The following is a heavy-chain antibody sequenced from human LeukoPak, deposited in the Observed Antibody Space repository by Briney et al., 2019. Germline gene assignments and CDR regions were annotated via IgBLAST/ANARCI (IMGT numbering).Heavy chain of an antibody. CDR2: IGVAGGNT. Sequence: ASVKVSCKASGFTFSNSAIQWVRQARGQRLEWIGWIGVAGGNTNYAQTLQGRITITRDMSTSTAYMEPTSLRSDDTAVYYCAAEIYGGNTDCCTFDFWGPGTPVTVSS. J-gene: IGHJ3*01. D-gene: IGHD4-23*01. CDR1: GFTFSNSA. V-gene: IGHV1-58*02. CDR3: AAEIYGGNTDCCTFDF.